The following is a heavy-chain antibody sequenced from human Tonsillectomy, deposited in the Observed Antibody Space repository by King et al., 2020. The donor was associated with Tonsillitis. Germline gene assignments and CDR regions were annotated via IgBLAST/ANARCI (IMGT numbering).Heavy chain of an antibody. CDR3: ARGYTARLDDAFDI. CDR2: IVPSFGSG. V-gene: IGHV1-69*12. CDR1: GGTFSHFA. D-gene: IGHD6-6*01. Sequence: QLVQSGAEVKKPGSSVKVSCQASGGTFSHFAIAWVRQAPGQGLEWMGGIVPSFGSGKYAQNFQGRVTITAAQATRTVYMQLTNLRSEDTAMYFCARGYTARLDDAFDIWGQGTMVSVSS. J-gene: IGHJ3*02.